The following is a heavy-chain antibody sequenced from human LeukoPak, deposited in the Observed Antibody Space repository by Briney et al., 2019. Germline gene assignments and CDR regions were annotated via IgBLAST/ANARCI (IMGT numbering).Heavy chain of an antibody. J-gene: IGHJ4*02. Sequence: TGGSLRLSCAASGFTFSTYAMSWVRQAPGKGLEWVSAITGSGGSTYYADSVKGRFTISGDNSKNTLYLQMNSLRAEDSAIYYCPIYSNSLDYWDQGTLVTVSS. CDR2: ITGSGGST. D-gene: IGHD4-11*01. CDR3: PIYSNSLDY. CDR1: GFTFSTYA. V-gene: IGHV3-23*01.